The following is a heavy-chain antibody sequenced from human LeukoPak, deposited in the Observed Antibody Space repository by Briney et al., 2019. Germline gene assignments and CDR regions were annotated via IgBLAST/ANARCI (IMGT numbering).Heavy chain of an antibody. Sequence: ASVKVSFKVSGNTFTDLSMSWVRQAPGKGLEWMGGFDPEDVETIYAQKFQGRVTMTEDTSTATAYMELSSLRPDDTAVYYCATDFYRGRQFDYWGQGTLVTVSS. J-gene: IGHJ4*02. CDR2: FDPEDVET. CDR1: GNTFTDLS. CDR3: ATDFYRGRQFDY. V-gene: IGHV1-24*01. D-gene: IGHD2/OR15-2a*01.